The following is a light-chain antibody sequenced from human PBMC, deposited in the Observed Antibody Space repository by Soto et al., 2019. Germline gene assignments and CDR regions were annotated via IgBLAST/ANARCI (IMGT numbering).Light chain of an antibody. CDR2: DAS. V-gene: IGKV3-11*01. CDR3: QQRSSWPLT. J-gene: IGKJ4*01. CDR1: QSVSSY. Sequence: ETVLTQSPATLSLSPGERATLSCRASQSVSSYLAWYHQKPGQAPRLLISDASTRATGIPARFSGSGSGTDFTLTISSLEPEDFAVYYCQQRSSWPLTFGGGTKVEIK.